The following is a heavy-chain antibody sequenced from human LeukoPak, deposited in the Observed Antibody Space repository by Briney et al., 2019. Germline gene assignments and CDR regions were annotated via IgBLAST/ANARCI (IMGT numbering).Heavy chain of an antibody. V-gene: IGHV1-2*02. CDR1: GYTFTGYY. D-gene: IGHD6-13*01. Sequence: RASVKVSCKASGYTFTGYYIHWVRQAPGQGLEWMGWINPSSGDTNYAQKFQGRVTMTRDTSISTAYMELSRLRSDDTAVYYCASGLWGIAAAGTAGTHSSPTPRDYWGQGTLVTVSS. J-gene: IGHJ4*02. CDR2: INPSSGDT. CDR3: ASGLWGIAAAGTAGTHSSPTPRDY.